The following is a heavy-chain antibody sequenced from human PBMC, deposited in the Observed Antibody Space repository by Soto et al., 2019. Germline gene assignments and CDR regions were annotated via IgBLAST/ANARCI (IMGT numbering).Heavy chain of an antibody. CDR1: GGSISSGDYY. V-gene: IGHV4-30-4*01. D-gene: IGHD5-12*01. CDR3: ARDSEMATRNWYFDL. J-gene: IGHJ2*01. Sequence: SETLSLTCTVSGGSISSGDYYWSWIRQPPGKGLEWIGYIYYSGSTYYNPSLKSRVTISVDTSKNQFSLKLSSVTAADTAVYYCARDSEMATRNWYFDLWGRGTLVTVSS. CDR2: IYYSGST.